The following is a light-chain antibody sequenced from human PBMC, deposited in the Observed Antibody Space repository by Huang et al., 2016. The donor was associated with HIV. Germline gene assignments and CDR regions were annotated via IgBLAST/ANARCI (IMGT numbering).Light chain of an antibody. CDR1: QTVLASSNNKNY. J-gene: IGKJ2*01. V-gene: IGKV4-1*01. CDR2: WAS. Sequence: DIVMTQSPDSLAVSLGERATINCKSSQTVLASSNNKNYLAWYQKKPGQPPKLLIYWASSRESGVPDRFSDSGAGTDFTLTISSLQAEDVAVYYCHQYYDTPYSFGQGTKLEIK. CDR3: HQYYDTPYS.